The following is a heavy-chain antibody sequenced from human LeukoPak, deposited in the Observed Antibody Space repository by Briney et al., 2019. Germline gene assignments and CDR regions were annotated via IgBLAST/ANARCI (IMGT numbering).Heavy chain of an antibody. V-gene: IGHV3-7*01. CDR1: GFTFSSYW. CDR3: ARGPGGSSGWYSPYYYYMDV. CDR2: IKQDGSEK. J-gene: IGHJ6*03. Sequence: GGSLRLSCAASGFTFSSYWMSWVRQAPGKGLEWVANIKQDGSEKYYVDSVKGRFTISRDNAKNSLYLQMNSLRAEDTAVYYCARGPGGSSGWYSPYYYYMDVWGKGTTVTVSS. D-gene: IGHD6-19*01.